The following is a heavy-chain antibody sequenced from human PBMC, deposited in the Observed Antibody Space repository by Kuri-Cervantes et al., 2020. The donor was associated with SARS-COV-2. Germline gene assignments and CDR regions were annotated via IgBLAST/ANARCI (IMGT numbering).Heavy chain of an antibody. CDR2: ISSSGSTI. V-gene: IGHV3-48*03. CDR3: APRGEGSGFDY. J-gene: IGHJ4*02. Sequence: GESLKISCAASGFTFSSYEMNWVRQAPGKGLEWVSYISSSGSTIYYADSVKGRFTISRDDAKNSLYLQMNSLRAEDTAVYYCAPRGEGSGFDYWGQGTLVTVSS. CDR1: GFTFSSYE. D-gene: IGHD3-16*01.